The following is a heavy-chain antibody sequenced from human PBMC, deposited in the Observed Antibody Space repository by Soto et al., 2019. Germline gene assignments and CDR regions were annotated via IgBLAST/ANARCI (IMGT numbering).Heavy chain of an antibody. V-gene: IGHV4-59*02. CDR3: AIETGSWYFDS. J-gene: IGHJ4*02. D-gene: IGHD6-25*01. Sequence: QVRLQETGPGLVKPSETLSLTCSVSGASVIGHYCTWIRQAPGKGLEWIGYVYNYGSTTYSPSLKSRVTISADTSKNLISLNLTSVTAAHTAVYYCAIETGSWYFDSWGQGTLVTVSS. CDR2: VYNYGST. CDR1: GASVIGHY.